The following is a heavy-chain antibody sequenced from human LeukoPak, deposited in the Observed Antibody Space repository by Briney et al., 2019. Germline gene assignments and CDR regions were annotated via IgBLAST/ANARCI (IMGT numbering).Heavy chain of an antibody. Sequence: SETLSLTCAVYGGSFSGYYWSWIRQPPGKGLEWIGEINHSGSTNYNPSLKSRVTISVDTSKNQFSLKLSSVTAADTAVYYCARVYYGSGAPFDYWGQGTLVTVSS. CDR2: INHSGST. V-gene: IGHV4-34*01. D-gene: IGHD3-10*01. J-gene: IGHJ4*02. CDR3: ARVYYGSGAPFDY. CDR1: GGSFSGYY.